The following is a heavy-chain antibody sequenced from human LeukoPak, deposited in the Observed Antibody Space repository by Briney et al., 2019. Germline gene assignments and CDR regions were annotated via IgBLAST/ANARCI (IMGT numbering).Heavy chain of an antibody. CDR2: ISYDGSNK. D-gene: IGHD6-19*01. V-gene: IGHV3-30*18. J-gene: IGHJ4*02. CDR3: AKDLPQWLADPYVDY. Sequence: GGSLRLSCAASGFTFSSYGMHWVRQAPGKGVEWVAVISYDGSNKYYADSVKGRFTISRDNSKNTLYLQMNSLRAEDTAVYYCAKDLPQWLADPYVDYWGQGTLVTVSS. CDR1: GFTFSSYG.